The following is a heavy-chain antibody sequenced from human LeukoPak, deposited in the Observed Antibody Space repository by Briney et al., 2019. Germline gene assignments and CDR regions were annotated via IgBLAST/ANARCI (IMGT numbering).Heavy chain of an antibody. D-gene: IGHD2-15*01. CDR3: ARAPDSDCSGGSCYPYYFDY. J-gene: IGHJ4*02. V-gene: IGHV1-69*05. CDR1: GGTFSSYA. Sequence: SVKVSCKASGGTFSSYAISWVRQAPGQGLEWMGGIIPIFGTANYAQKLQGRVTMTTDTSTSTAYMELRSLRSDDTAVYYCARAPDSDCSGGSCYPYYFDYWGQGTLVTVSS. CDR2: IIPIFGTA.